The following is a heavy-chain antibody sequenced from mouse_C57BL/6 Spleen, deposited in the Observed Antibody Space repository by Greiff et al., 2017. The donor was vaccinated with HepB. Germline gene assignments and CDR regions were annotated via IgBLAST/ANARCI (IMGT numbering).Heavy chain of an antibody. D-gene: IGHD1-1*01. CDR3: ARRVYYASYFDV. J-gene: IGHJ1*03. V-gene: IGHV1-64*01. CDR1: GYTFTSYW. CDR2: IHPNSGST. Sequence: VQLQQPGAELVKPGASVKLSCKASGYTFTSYWMHWVKQRPGQGLEWIGMIHPNSGSTNYNEKFKTKATLTVDKSSSTAYMQLSSLTSEDSAVYYCARRVYYASYFDVWGTGTTVTVSS.